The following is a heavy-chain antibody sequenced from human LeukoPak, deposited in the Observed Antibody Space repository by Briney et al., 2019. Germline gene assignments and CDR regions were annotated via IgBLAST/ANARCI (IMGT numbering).Heavy chain of an antibody. V-gene: IGHV1-2*02. CDR1: GYTFTGYY. CDR3: TRDHCSYINCYEDYYYGMDV. D-gene: IGHD2-2*01. Sequence: ASVKVSCKASGYTFTGYYMHWVRQAPGQGLEWMGWINPVTGATDIAQKFQGRVTMTRDTSISAAYMELSRLRSDDTAVYYCTRDHCSYINCYEDYYYGMDVWGQGTTVTVSS. CDR2: INPVTGAT. J-gene: IGHJ6*02.